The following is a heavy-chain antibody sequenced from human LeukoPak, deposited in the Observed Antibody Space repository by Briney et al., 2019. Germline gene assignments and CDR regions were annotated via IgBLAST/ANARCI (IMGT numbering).Heavy chain of an antibody. CDR1: VFTFSTYA. CDR2: ISGSGVST. D-gene: IGHD2-2*01. V-gene: IGHV3-23*01. CDR3: AKDWGMGDQLLRIDY. J-gene: IGHJ4*02. Sequence: PGGSLRLSCTASVFTFSTYAMNWVRQAPGKGLEWVSGISGSGVSTYYADSVKGRFTISRDNSNNTLYLQMSSLGAEDTAVYYCAKDWGMGDQLLRIDYWGQGTLVTVSS.